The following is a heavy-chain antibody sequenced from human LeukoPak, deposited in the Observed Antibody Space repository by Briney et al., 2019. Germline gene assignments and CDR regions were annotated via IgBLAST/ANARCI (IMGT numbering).Heavy chain of an antibody. D-gene: IGHD4-23*01. V-gene: IGHV1-46*01. J-gene: IGHJ4*02. CDR2: INPSGGST. Sequence: GAAVKVSCKASVYTFTSYYMHWVRQAPGQGREWMGIINPSGGSTIYAQKRQDRVTMPTDTSTSTVYIALSSLESEDTAVHFFAGRWSDGQVYWGEGTLVTLSP. CDR3: AGRWSDGQVY. CDR1: VYTFTSYY.